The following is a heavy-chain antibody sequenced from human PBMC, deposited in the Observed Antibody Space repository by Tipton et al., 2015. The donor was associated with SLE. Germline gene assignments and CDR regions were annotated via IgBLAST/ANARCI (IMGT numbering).Heavy chain of an antibody. D-gene: IGHD7-27*01. V-gene: IGHV4-34*01. CDR1: GGSFSGYY. J-gene: IGHJ4*02. CDR3: ARDKQPGDN. CDR2: INHSGHT. Sequence: TLSLTCAVYGGSFSGYYWTWIRQPPEKELEWIAEINHSGHTDYKPSLKSRVTISLDTSKNQFSLKLTSVTAADTAMYYCARDKQPGDNWGQGTLVTVSS.